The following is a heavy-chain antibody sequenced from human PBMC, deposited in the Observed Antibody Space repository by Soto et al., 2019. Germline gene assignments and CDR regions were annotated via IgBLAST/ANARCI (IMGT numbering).Heavy chain of an antibody. J-gene: IGHJ3*01. Sequence: EVQLVESGGGLVHPGGSLRLDSAVSGFTFSSSEMYWVRQAPGKGLEWISYIHPSGQPIFYADSVKGRCTISRDKTNNSLFLQMNSLRVEDTAVYYCAARASRWGQGTMVTVSS. CDR2: IHPSGQPI. V-gene: IGHV3-48*03. CDR1: GFTFSSSE. D-gene: IGHD1-26*01. CDR3: AARASR.